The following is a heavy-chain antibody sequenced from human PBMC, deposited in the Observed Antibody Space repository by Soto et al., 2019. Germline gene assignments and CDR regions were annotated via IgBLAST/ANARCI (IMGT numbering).Heavy chain of an antibody. CDR1: GGSISSGDYY. D-gene: IGHD3-9*01. Sequence: QVQLQESGPGLVKPSQTLSLTCTVSGGSISSGDYYWSWIRQPPGQGLEWIGYIYYSGSTYYNPSLKSRVTISVDTSKNQFSLKLSSVTAADTAVYYCARAYRDDILTGYYYYYYGMDVWGQGTTVTVSS. CDR3: ARAYRDDILTGYYYYYYGMDV. CDR2: IYYSGST. J-gene: IGHJ6*02. V-gene: IGHV4-30-4*01.